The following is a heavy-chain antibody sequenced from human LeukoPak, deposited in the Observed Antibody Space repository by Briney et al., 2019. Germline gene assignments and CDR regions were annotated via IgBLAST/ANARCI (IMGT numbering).Heavy chain of an antibody. CDR2: IRYDGSNK. CDR1: GFTFSSYG. J-gene: IGHJ4*02. D-gene: IGHD2-2*01. V-gene: IGHV3-30*02. CDR3: AAPGVPAATYYFDY. Sequence: GGSLRLSCAASGFTFSSYGMHWVRQAPGKGLEWVAFIRYDGSNKYYADSVKGRFTISRDNSKNTVYLQMSSLRAEDTAVYYCAAPGVPAATYYFDYWGQGTLVTVSS.